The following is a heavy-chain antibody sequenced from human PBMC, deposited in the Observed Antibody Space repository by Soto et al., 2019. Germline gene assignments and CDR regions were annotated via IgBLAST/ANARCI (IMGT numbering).Heavy chain of an antibody. J-gene: IGHJ3*02. CDR2: IRSKVSGGTA. CDR1: GFTFGDYA. D-gene: IGHD3-16*01. CDR3: TRCLLGVRAFDI. V-gene: IGHV3-49*03. Sequence: EVQLVESGGDLVQPGRSLRLSCTTSGFTFGDYAVSWLRQAPGKGLEWVSFIRSKVSGGTAEYAASVKGRFTISRDDSKSIAYLQMNSLKIEDTAVYYCTRCLLGVRAFDIWGQGTMVTVSS.